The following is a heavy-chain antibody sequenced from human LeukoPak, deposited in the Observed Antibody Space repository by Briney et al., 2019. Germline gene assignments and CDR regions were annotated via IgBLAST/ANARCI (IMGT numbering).Heavy chain of an antibody. V-gene: IGHV4-39*01. Sequence: PSETLSLTCTVSGASISSSSYFWGWIRQPPGKGLEWIGSISHTRSTYYNPSLKSRVTISVDTSKNQFSLNLTSVTAADTAVYYCVSPRGFSYGYFDYWGQGTLVTVSS. J-gene: IGHJ4*02. CDR2: ISHTRST. CDR3: VSPRGFSYGYFDY. CDR1: GASISSSSYF. D-gene: IGHD5-18*01.